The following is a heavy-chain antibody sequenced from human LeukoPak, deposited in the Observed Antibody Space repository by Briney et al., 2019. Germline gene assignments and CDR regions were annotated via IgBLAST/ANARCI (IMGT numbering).Heavy chain of an antibody. J-gene: IGHJ4*02. V-gene: IGHV3-23*01. CDR1: GFTFSSYG. CDR3: ARGMGSSWYGDDY. D-gene: IGHD6-13*01. CDR2: ISGSGGST. Sequence: GGSLRLSCAASGFTFSSYGMSWVRQAPGKGLEWVSAISGSGGSTYYADSVKGRFTISRDNSKNTLYLQMNSLRAEDTAVYYCARGMGSSWYGDDYWGQGTLVTVSS.